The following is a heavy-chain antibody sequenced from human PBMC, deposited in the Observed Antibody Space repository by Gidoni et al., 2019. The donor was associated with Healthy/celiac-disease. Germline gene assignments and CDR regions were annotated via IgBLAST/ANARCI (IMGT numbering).Heavy chain of an antibody. V-gene: IGHV1-69*01. Sequence: QVQLVQSGAEVKKPGSSVKVYCQASGGTFSSYALSWVRQAPGQELEWMGGIIPIFGTANYAQKFQGRVTITADESTSTAYMELSSLRSEDTAVYYCARGGHDYVWGSYRPDYWGQGTLVTVSS. CDR1: GGTFSSYA. CDR3: ARGGHDYVWGSYRPDY. D-gene: IGHD3-16*02. CDR2: IIPIFGTA. J-gene: IGHJ4*02.